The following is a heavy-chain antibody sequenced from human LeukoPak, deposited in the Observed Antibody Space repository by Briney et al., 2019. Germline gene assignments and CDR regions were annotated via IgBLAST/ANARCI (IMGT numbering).Heavy chain of an antibody. CDR3: ARHRGSSSLFDY. D-gene: IGHD6-6*01. J-gene: IGHJ4*02. CDR2: IYYSGTT. V-gene: IGHV4-59*08. CDR1: GGSISSYY. Sequence: SETLSLTCTVSGGSISSYYWSWIRQPPGNGLEWIGYIYYSGTTNYNPSLKSRVTISVDTSKNQFSLKLSSVTAADTAVCYCARHRGSSSLFDYWGQGTLVTVSS.